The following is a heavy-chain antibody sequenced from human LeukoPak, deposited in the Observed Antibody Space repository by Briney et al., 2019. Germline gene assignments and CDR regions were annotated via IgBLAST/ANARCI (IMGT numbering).Heavy chain of an antibody. Sequence: EASVKVSCKASGGTFTSYGISWVRQAPGQGLEWMGWISAYNGNTNYAQKLQGRVTMTTDTSTSTAYMELRSLRSDDTAVYYCAREGWELFEGDAFDIWGQGTMVTVSS. CDR2: ISAYNGNT. V-gene: IGHV1-18*01. CDR3: AREGWELFEGDAFDI. J-gene: IGHJ3*02. D-gene: IGHD1-26*01. CDR1: GGTFTSYG.